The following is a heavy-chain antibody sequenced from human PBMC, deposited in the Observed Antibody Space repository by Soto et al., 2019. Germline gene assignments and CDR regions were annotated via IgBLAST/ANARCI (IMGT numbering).Heavy chain of an antibody. CDR1: GYTFTSYY. Sequence: ASVKVSCKASGYTFTSYYMHWVRQAPGQGLEWMGIINPSGGSTSYAQKFQGRVTMTRDTSTSTVYMELSSLRSEDTAVYYCARVPDYSTDYYYYGMDVWGQGTTATVSS. V-gene: IGHV1-46*01. D-gene: IGHD2-2*01. CDR2: INPSGGST. CDR3: ARVPDYSTDYYYYGMDV. J-gene: IGHJ6*02.